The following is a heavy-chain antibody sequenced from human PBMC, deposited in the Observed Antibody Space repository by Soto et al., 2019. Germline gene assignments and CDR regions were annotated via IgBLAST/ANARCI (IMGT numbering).Heavy chain of an antibody. D-gene: IGHD3-3*01. J-gene: IGHJ4*02. CDR1: GFTFDDYT. CDR2: ISWDGGST. CDR3: AKDRRAYDSGLDY. Sequence: GGSLRLSCAASGFTFDDYTMHWVRQAPGKGLEWVSLISWDGGSTYYADSVKGRFTISRDNSKNSLYLQMNSLRTEDTALYYCAKDRRAYDSGLDYWGQGTLVTVSS. V-gene: IGHV3-43*01.